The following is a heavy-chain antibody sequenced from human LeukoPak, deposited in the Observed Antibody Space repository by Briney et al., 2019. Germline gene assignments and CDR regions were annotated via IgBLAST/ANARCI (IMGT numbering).Heavy chain of an antibody. D-gene: IGHD1-14*01. Sequence: GGSLRLSCAASGFRFSYHDMHWVRQAPGKGLEFASSIGAAGAHTFYADSVKGRFTISRDNFQSTMYLQMDGLRPEDSAVYYCARELGGTKTGGFDIWGQGTVVTVSS. CDR2: IGAAGAHT. J-gene: IGHJ3*02. CDR1: GFRFSYHD. CDR3: ARELGGTKTGGFDI. V-gene: IGHV3-64*02.